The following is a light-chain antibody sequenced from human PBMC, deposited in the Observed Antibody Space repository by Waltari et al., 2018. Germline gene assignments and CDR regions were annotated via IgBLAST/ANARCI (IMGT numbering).Light chain of an antibody. CDR2: DVS. J-gene: IGLJ2*01. Sequence: QSALTQPASVSGSPGQSITISCTGTSSDVGGYTYVSWYQQHPGKAPKLMIYDVSNRPSGVSNRFSGSKSGNTASLTTSGLQAEDEADYYCSSYTSSSFVVFGGGTKLTVL. CDR3: SSYTSSSFVV. V-gene: IGLV2-14*03. CDR1: SSDVGGYTY.